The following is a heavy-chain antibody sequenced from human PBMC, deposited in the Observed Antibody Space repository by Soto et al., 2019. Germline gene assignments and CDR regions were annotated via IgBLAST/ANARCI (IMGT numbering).Heavy chain of an antibody. J-gene: IGHJ4*02. V-gene: IGHV4-4*07. CDR1: GGSLSSYC. CDR2: IYTSGST. Sequence: LETRSLTCTVSGGSLSSYCWSWIRQPAGKGLGWTGRIYTSGSTNYNPALKSRVTMSVDMSKNQFALKLSSVTAADTAGDYCPRPVSDHVCGSANFLYYFDYWDPEALQTASS. CDR3: PRPVSDHVCGSANFLYYFDY. D-gene: IGHD3-16*01.